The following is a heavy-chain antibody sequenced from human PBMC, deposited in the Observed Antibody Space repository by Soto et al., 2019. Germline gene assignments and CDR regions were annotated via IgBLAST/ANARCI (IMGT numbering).Heavy chain of an antibody. CDR3: ARGSAGSYRFLNTDL. CDR2: INPNNGAT. J-gene: IGHJ4*02. D-gene: IGHD3-16*02. Sequence: ASVKVSCKASGYTLRAYYMHWVRQAPGQGLEWMGWINPNNGATKYARDFQGRVTMTGDTSINTAYMELSRLRSDDTAVYYCARGSAGSYRFLNTDLWGQGALVTVSS. V-gene: IGHV1-2*02. CDR1: GYTLRAYY.